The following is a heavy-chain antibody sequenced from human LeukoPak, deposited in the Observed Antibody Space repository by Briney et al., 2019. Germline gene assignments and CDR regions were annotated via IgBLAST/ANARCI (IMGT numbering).Heavy chain of an antibody. Sequence: PGGSLRLSCVGSGFTFSDAWMSWVRQAPGKGLEWVGRIKSKSDGGTIDYAAPVKGRFTISRHDSRNTLYLQMNSLKTEDTAVYYCTTRRQDGWWGQGTLVTVS. V-gene: IGHV3-15*01. CDR1: GFTFSDAW. D-gene: IGHD2-15*01. J-gene: IGHJ4*02. CDR3: TTRRQDGW. CDR2: IKSKSDGGTI.